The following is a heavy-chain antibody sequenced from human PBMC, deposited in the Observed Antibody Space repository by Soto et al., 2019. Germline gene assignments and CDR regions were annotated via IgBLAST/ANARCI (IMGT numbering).Heavy chain of an antibody. D-gene: IGHD2-2*01. CDR2: IYYSGST. J-gene: IGHJ6*02. CDR3: ARAAGWYCSSTSCYRYYYYGMDV. Sequence: QVQLQESGPGLVKPSQTLSLTCTVSGGSISSGGYYWSWIRQHPGKGLEWIGYIYYSGSTYYNPSLKSRVTISVDTSKNPFSLKLSSVTAADTAVYYCARAAGWYCSSTSCYRYYYYGMDVWGQGTTVTVSS. CDR1: GGSISSGGYY. V-gene: IGHV4-31*03.